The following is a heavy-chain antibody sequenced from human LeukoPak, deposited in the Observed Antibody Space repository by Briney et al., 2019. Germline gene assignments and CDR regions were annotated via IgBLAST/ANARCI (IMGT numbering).Heavy chain of an antibody. D-gene: IGHD3-10*01. CDR1: GFTFSSYS. V-gene: IGHV3-21*01. Sequence: PGGSLRLSCAASGFTFSSYSMNWVRQAPGKGLEWVSSISSSSSYIYYADSVKGRFTISRDNAKNSLYLQMNSLRAEDTAVYYCANQENYYGSGTPDYFDYWGQGTLVTVSS. CDR3: ANQENYYGSGTPDYFDY. CDR2: ISSSSSYI. J-gene: IGHJ4*02.